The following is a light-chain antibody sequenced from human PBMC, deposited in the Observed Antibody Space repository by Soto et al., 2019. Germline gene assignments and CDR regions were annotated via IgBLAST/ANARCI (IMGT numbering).Light chain of an antibody. V-gene: IGLV2-14*01. Sequence: QSALTQPASVSGSPGQSITISCTGTSSDVGGYNYVSWYQQHPGKAPKLMIDEVSNRPSGVSNRFSGSKSGNTASLTISGLQAEDEADYYCSSYTRSSTVVFGGGTKLTVL. CDR2: EVS. CDR1: SSDVGGYNY. CDR3: SSYTRSSTVV. J-gene: IGLJ2*01.